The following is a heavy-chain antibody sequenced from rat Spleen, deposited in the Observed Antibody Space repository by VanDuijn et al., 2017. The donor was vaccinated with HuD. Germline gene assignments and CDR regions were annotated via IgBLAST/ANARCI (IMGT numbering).Heavy chain of an antibody. CDR1: GFTFSDYY. D-gene: IGHD4-3*01. J-gene: IGHJ2*01. V-gene: IGHV5-22*01. CDR2: INYEGSRT. Sequence: EVQLVESDGGLVQPGRSMKLSCAASGFTFSDYYMAWVRQAPKKGLEWVASINYEGSRTFYGDSVKGRFTISSDNAKSSLYLQMDSLGSEDTATYYCAVSGYGYWGQGVMVTVSS. CDR3: AVSGYGY.